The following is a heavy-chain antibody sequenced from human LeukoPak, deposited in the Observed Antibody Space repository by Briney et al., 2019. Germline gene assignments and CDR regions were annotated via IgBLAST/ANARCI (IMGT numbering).Heavy chain of an antibody. D-gene: IGHD6-13*01. Sequence: GASVKVSCKASGGTFSGYAISWVRQAPGQGLEWMGRIIPIFGTANYAQKFQGRVTITTDESTSTAYMELSSLRSEDTAVYYCAREYSSPLWYYYMDVWGKGTTVTVSS. CDR2: IIPIFGTA. J-gene: IGHJ6*03. CDR3: AREYSSPLWYYYMDV. V-gene: IGHV1-69*05. CDR1: GGTFSGYA.